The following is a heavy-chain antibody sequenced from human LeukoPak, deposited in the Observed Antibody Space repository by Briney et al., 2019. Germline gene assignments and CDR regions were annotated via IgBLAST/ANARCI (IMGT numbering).Heavy chain of an antibody. D-gene: IGHD3-22*01. J-gene: IGHJ4*02. V-gene: IGHV5-51*01. CDR2: IYPGDSDT. CDR3: ARSYYSDSTGYYY. CDR1: GYSFANYW. Sequence: PGESLKISCKGSGYSFANYWIGWVRQMPGKGLEWMGIIYPGDSDTRYSPSFEGKVTISADKSTNTAYLHWSGLKASDTAMYYCARSYYSDSTGYYYWSQGTLVTVSS.